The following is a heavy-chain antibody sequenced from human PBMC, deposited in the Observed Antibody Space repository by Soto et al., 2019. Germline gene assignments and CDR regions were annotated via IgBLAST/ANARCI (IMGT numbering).Heavy chain of an antibody. J-gene: IGHJ4*02. CDR2: IYYSGST. D-gene: IGHD2-2*02. CDR1: GGSMSSYY. V-gene: IGHV4-59*08. Sequence: SETLSLTCTVSGGSMSSYYWSWIRQPPGKGLEWIGYIYYSGSTNYNPSLKSRVTISVDTSKNQFSLKLSSVTAADTAVYYCAGHRGTHTHFDYWGQGTLVTVSS. CDR3: AGHRGTHTHFDY.